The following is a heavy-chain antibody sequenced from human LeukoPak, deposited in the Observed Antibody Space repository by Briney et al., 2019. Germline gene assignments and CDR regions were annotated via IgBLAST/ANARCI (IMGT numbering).Heavy chain of an antibody. D-gene: IGHD1-1*01. V-gene: IGHV4-39*01. CDR1: GGSISSSSYY. CDR2: IYYSGST. J-gene: IGHJ4*02. Sequence: SETLSLTCTVSGGSISSSSYYWGWIRQPPGKGLEWIGSIYYSGSTYYNPSLKSRVTISVDTSKNQFSLKLSSVTAADTAVYYCARGNRRATAHFDYWGQGTLVTVSS. CDR3: ARGNRRATAHFDY.